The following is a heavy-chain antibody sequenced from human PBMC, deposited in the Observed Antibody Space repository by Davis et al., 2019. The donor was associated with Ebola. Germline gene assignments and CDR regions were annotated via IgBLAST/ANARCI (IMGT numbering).Heavy chain of an antibody. CDR1: GFTFSSYA. D-gene: IGHD3-16*02. Sequence: GESLKISCAASGFTFSSYAMSWVRQAPGKGLEWVSAISGSGGSTYYADSVKGRFTISRDNSKNTLYLQMNSLRAEDTAVYYCAKPSLTFGGVIAPLYYFDYWGQGTLVTVSS. J-gene: IGHJ4*02. V-gene: IGHV3-23*01. CDR3: AKPSLTFGGVIAPLYYFDY. CDR2: ISGSGGST.